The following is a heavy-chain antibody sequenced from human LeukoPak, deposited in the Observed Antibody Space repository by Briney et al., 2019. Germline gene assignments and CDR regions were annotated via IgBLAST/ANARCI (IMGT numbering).Heavy chain of an antibody. CDR1: GGSFSGYY. CDR2: INHSGST. CDR3: ARVGGGYDFWSGYSRGGLDYYFDY. D-gene: IGHD3-3*01. V-gene: IGHV4-34*01. Sequence: SETLSLTCAVYGGSFSGYYWSWIRQPPGKGLEWIGEINHSGSTNYNPSLKSRVTISVDTSKNQFSLKLSSVTAADTAVYYCARVGGGYDFWSGYSRGGLDYYFDYWGQGTLVTVSS. J-gene: IGHJ4*02.